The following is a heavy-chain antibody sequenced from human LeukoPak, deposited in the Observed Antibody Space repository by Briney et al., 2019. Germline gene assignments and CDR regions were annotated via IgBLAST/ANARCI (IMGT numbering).Heavy chain of an antibody. CDR2: MYYSGST. CDR1: GGSISSSTYY. CDR3: VRVDNGGNYFDY. Sequence: SETLSLTCTVSGGSISSSTYYWGWIRQPPGKGLEWIGSMYYSGSTYYNPSLKSRVTISVDTSKNQFSLRLSSVTAADTAVYYCVRVDNGGNYFDYWGQGTLVTVSS. D-gene: IGHD4-23*01. J-gene: IGHJ4*02. V-gene: IGHV4-39*01.